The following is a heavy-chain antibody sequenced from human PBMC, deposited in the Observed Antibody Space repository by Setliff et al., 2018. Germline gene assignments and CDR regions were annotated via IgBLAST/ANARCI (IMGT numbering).Heavy chain of an antibody. D-gene: IGHD6-19*01. V-gene: IGHV1-46*01. CDR1: GYTFTSYG. J-gene: IGHJ4*02. CDR2: INPSGGST. CDR3: ARDEGSGWYVGY. Sequence: ASVKVSCKASGYTFTSYGISWVRQAPGQGLEWMGIINPSGGSTSYAQKFQGRVTMTRDTSTSTVYMELCSLRSEDTAVYYCARDEGSGWYVGYWGQGTLVTVSS.